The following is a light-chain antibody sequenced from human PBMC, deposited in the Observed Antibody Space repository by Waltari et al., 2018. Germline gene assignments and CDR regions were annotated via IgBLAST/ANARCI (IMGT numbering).Light chain of an antibody. CDR3: QTWGPGIRV. CDR2: VNNDGTH. CDR1: SGHRPYA. Sequence: QLMLTQSPSASASLGDSVKLTCTLSSGHRPYAIARPQQQPAKGPRYLMKVNNDGTHSKGDGIPDRFSGSSSGAERYLTISSLQSEDDAEYYCQTWGPGIRVFGGGTKLTVL. V-gene: IGLV4-69*01. J-gene: IGLJ3*02.